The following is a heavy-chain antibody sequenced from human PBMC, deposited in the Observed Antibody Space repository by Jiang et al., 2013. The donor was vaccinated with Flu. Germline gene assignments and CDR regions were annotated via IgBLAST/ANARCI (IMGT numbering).Heavy chain of an antibody. V-gene: IGHV3-23*01. D-gene: IGHD3-10*01. CDR3: AKSVVSGNYYGSFDS. CDR1: GFSFSKYA. J-gene: IGHJ4*02. CDR2: ISGSGTST. Sequence: VQLLESGGGLVQPGGSLRLSCAASGFSFSKYAMTWVRQAPGKGLEWVSTISGSGTSTYYAASVKGRSTISRDISKSTVFLQLDSLRAEDTAVYHCAKSVVSGNYYGSFDSWGRGTQVTVSS.